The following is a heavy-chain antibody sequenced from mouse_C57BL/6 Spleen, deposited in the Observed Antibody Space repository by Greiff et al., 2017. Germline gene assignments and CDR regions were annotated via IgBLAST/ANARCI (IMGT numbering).Heavy chain of an antibody. CDR1: GYAFTNYL. CDR2: INPGSGGT. Sequence: VQLQQSGAELVRPGTSVKVSCKASGYAFTNYLIEWVKQRPGQGLEWIGVINPGSGGTNYNEKFKGKATLTADKASSTAYMQLSSLTSEDSAVYFCAREGLVHFDYWGQGTTLTVSS. D-gene: IGHD3-3*01. V-gene: IGHV1-54*01. CDR3: AREGLVHFDY. J-gene: IGHJ2*01.